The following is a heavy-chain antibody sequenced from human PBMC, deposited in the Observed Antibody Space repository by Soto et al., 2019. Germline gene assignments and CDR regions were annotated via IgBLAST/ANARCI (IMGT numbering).Heavy chain of an antibody. D-gene: IGHD6-13*01. CDR3: AKDPEGSWYVTNHVLGYFDY. Sequence: GSLRLSCAASGFTFSSYGMHWVRQAPGKGLEWVAVISYDGSNKYYADSVKGRFTISRDNSKNTLYLQMNSLRAEDTAVYYCAKDPEGSWYVTNHVLGYFDYWGQGTLVTVSS. CDR1: GFTFSSYG. CDR2: ISYDGSNK. J-gene: IGHJ4*02. V-gene: IGHV3-30*18.